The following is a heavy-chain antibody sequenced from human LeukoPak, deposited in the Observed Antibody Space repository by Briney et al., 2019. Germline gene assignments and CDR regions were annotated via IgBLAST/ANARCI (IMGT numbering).Heavy chain of an antibody. D-gene: IGHD3-16*01. J-gene: IGHJ6*02. CDR3: ATYTHWVAGDV. CDR1: GFTFSSYG. CDR2: MNQDGSEK. V-gene: IGHV3-7*01. Sequence: GGSLRLSCAASGFTFSSYGMHWVRQAPGKGLEWVANMNQDGSEKDYVDSVKGRFTISRDNARNSLYLQMGSLRAEDTAVYYCATYTHWVAGDVWGQGTTVTVSS.